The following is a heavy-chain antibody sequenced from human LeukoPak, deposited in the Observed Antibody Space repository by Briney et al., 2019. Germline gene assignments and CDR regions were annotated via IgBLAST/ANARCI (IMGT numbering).Heavy chain of an antibody. J-gene: IGHJ6*03. CDR1: GYTFTSYY. Sequence: ASVKVSCKASGYTFTSYYMHWVRQAPGQGLEWMGIINPSGGSTSYAQKFQGRVTMTRDMSTSTVYMELSSLRSEDTAVYYCARDPGTHRFLEWSQGVYYYYYYMDVWGKGTTVTVSS. CDR3: ARDPGTHRFLEWSQGVYYYYYYMDV. CDR2: INPSGGST. V-gene: IGHV1-46*01. D-gene: IGHD3-3*01.